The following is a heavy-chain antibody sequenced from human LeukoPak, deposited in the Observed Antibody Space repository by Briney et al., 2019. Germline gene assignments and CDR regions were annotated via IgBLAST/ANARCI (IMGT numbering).Heavy chain of an antibody. CDR1: GFTVSSNY. CDR3: ARGEIQLWPYYFDY. D-gene: IGHD5-18*01. V-gene: IGHV3-53*01. CDR2: IYSGGST. J-gene: IGHJ4*02. Sequence: PGGSLRLSCAASGFTVSSNYMSWVRQAPGKGLEWVSVIYSGGSTYYADSVKGRFTISRDNSKNTLYLQINSLRAEDTAVYYCARGEIQLWPYYFDYWGQGTLVTVSS.